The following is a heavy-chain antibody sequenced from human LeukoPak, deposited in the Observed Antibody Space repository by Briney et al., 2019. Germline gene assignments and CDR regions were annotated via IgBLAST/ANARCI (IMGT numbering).Heavy chain of an antibody. CDR2: ISSSGSTI. Sequence: GGSLRLSCAASGFTFSSYEMNWVRQAPGKGLEWVSYISSSGSTIYYADSVKGRFTISRDNAKNSLYLQMNSLRAEDTAVYYCARGDVSHVLLWFGELFPVDYWGQGTLVTVSS. CDR3: ARGDVSHVLLWFGELFPVDY. V-gene: IGHV3-48*03. D-gene: IGHD3-10*01. J-gene: IGHJ4*02. CDR1: GFTFSSYE.